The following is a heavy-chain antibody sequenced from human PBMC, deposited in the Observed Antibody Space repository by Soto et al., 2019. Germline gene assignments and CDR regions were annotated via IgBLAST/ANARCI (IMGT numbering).Heavy chain of an antibody. D-gene: IGHD3-22*01. CDR1: GGSISSGDYY. CDR2: IYYSGST. Sequence: PSETLSLTCTVSGGSISSGDYYWSWIRQPPGKGLEWIGYIYYSGSTYYNPSLKSRVTISVDTSKNQFSLKLSSVTAADTAVYYSACYYDSSGYSGVGNWLDPCGQGTMVAVYS. J-gene: IGHJ5*02. V-gene: IGHV4-30-4*01. CDR3: ACYYDSSGYSGVGNWLDP.